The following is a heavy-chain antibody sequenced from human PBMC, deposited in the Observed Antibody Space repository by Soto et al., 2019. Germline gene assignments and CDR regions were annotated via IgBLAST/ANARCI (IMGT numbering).Heavy chain of an antibody. J-gene: IGHJ6*03. Sequence: QVQLQQWGAGLLKPSETLSLTCAVYGGSFRGYYWGGIRHPPGRGLEGIGEIIHSGSTNYNPSLKSRVTISVDTSKNQFSLKLSSVTAADTAVYYCARALVVVAATYMDVWGKGTTVTVSS. D-gene: IGHD2-15*01. V-gene: IGHV4-34*12. CDR3: ARALVVVAATYMDV. CDR1: GGSFRGYY. CDR2: IIHSGST.